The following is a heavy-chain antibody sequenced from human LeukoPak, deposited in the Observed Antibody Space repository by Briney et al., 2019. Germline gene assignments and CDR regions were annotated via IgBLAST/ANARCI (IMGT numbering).Heavy chain of an antibody. CDR1: GYSFTSYW. D-gene: IGHD3-22*01. J-gene: IGHJ6*02. CDR3: ARLVSSGYYPEYYYYGMDL. Sequence: GESLKISCKGSGYSFTSYWIGWVRQMPGKGLGWMGTIYPSDSDTRYSPSFLGQVTISADKSISTAYLQWSSLRASDTAMYYCARLVSSGYYPEYYYYGMDLWGQGTTVTVSS. V-gene: IGHV5-51*01. CDR2: IYPSDSDT.